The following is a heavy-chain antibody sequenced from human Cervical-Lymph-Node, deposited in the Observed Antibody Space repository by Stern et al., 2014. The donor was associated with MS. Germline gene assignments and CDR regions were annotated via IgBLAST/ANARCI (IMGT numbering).Heavy chain of an antibody. V-gene: IGHV3-30*01. Sequence: VQLVESGGAVVQPGRSVRLSCAASGFTFSRYTVHWVRQAPGKGLEWVAVISYNGNYKNYADPVRGRFTVARDNSKYTLYLQMNSLRPEDSAVYYCARGSFGDSPENSFEYWGQGSLVTVSS. J-gene: IGHJ4*02. CDR1: GFTFSRYT. CDR3: ARGSFGDSPENSFEY. CDR2: ISYNGNYK. D-gene: IGHD3-10*01.